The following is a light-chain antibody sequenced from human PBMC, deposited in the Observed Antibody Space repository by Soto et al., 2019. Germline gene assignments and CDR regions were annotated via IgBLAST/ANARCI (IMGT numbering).Light chain of an antibody. J-gene: IGLJ2*01. CDR2: DDS. CDR3: QVWDSSSDHVV. Sequence: SYELPQPPSVSVAPGQTARITCGGNNIGSKSVHWYQQKPGQAPVLVVYDDSDRPSGIPERFSGSNSGNTATLTISRVEAGDEANYYCQVWDSSSDHVVFGGGTKATVL. CDR1: NIGSKS. V-gene: IGLV3-21*02.